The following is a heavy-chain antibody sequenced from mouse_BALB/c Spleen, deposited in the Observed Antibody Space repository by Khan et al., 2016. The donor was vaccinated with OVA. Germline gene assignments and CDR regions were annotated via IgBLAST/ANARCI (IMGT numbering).Heavy chain of an antibody. V-gene: IGHV1-26*01. CDR3: ARGYDFFAY. CDR1: GYSFTGYY. J-gene: IGHJ3*01. D-gene: IGHD2-14*01. CDR2: VNPNTGNT. Sequence: VQLQQPGPDLVKPGASVKMSCKASGYSFTGYYMNWVKQSHGKSLECIGRVNPNTGNTNYNQKFRGKAIFIVDTSSSTAYMELRSLTSEDSAVYYCARGYDFFAYWGQGTLVTVSA.